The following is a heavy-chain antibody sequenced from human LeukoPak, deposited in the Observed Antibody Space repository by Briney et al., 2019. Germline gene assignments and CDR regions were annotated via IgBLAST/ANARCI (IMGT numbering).Heavy chain of an antibody. Sequence: GGSLRLSCAASGFTFSSYSMNWVRQAPGKGLEWVSSISSSSSYIYYADSVKGRFTISRDNAKNSLYLLMNSLRAEDTAVYYCARDSSSSRPWFDPWGQGTLVTVSS. CDR3: ARDSSSSRPWFDP. D-gene: IGHD6-13*01. V-gene: IGHV3-21*01. CDR2: ISSSSSYI. J-gene: IGHJ5*02. CDR1: GFTFSSYS.